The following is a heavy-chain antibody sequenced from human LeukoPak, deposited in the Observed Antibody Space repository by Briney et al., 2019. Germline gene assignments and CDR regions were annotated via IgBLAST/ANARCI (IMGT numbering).Heavy chain of an antibody. CDR1: GGSISSSSYY. Sequence: SETLSLTCTVSGGSISSSSYYWGWIRQPPGEGGEWIGTIYYSGSTYYNPSLKSRVTISVDTSKNQFSLKLSSVTATDTAVYYCARSTYHDFWSGYYTGFLVDYWGRGTLVTVSS. V-gene: IGHV4-39*01. CDR3: ARSTYHDFWSGYYTGFLVDY. D-gene: IGHD3-3*01. CDR2: IYYSGST. J-gene: IGHJ4*02.